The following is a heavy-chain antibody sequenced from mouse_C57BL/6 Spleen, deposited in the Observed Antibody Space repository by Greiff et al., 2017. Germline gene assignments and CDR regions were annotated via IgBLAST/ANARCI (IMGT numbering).Heavy chain of an antibody. Sequence: VQLQQSGAELVRPGTSVKLSCKASGYTFTSYWMHWVKQRPGQGLEWIGVIDPSDSYTNYNQKFKGKATMTVDTSSSTSYMQLSSLTSEDSAVYYCARDSYDYDEYYTMDYWGQGTSVTVSS. CDR1: GYTFTSYW. J-gene: IGHJ4*01. V-gene: IGHV1-59*01. CDR2: IDPSDSYT. CDR3: ARDSYDYDEYYTMDY. D-gene: IGHD2-4*01.